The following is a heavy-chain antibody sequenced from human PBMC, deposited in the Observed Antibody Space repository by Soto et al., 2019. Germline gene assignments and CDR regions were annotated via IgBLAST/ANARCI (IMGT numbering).Heavy chain of an antibody. D-gene: IGHD6-13*01. J-gene: IGHJ6*03. CDR3: AGDVAAAGTYMDV. CDR2: IYYSGST. CDR1: GCSISNYY. Sequence: PSETLSLSCTVSGCSISNYYWSWIRQPPGKGLEWIAYIYYSGSTNYNPSLKSRVTISIDTSKNQFSLSLSSVTAADTAVYYCAGDVAAAGTYMDVRGKGTTVTVSS. V-gene: IGHV4-59*12.